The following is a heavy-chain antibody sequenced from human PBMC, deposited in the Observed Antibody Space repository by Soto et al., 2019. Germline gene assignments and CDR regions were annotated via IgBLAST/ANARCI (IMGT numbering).Heavy chain of an antibody. Sequence: GGSLRLSCAASGFTFSNNAMNRVRQAPGKGLEWFSFVSVIVGTTYYTYSVKGRFTISRDNFRNTVYLQMISLISDDTAVYYCAKDRLAGGFDYWGQGTLVTVSS. CDR1: GFTFSNNA. J-gene: IGHJ4*02. CDR2: VSVIVGTT. CDR3: AKDRLAGGFDY. D-gene: IGHD3-16*01. V-gene: IGHV3-23*01.